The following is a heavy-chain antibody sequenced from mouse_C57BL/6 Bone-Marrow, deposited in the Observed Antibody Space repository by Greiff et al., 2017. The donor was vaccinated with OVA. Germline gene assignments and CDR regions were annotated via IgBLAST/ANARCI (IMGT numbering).Heavy chain of an antibody. J-gene: IGHJ4*01. CDR1: GYSITSGYY. CDR2: ISYDGSN. CDR3: ARERYAMDY. V-gene: IGHV3-6*01. Sequence: EVQRVESGPGLVKPSQSLSLTCSVTGYSITSGYYWNWIRQFPGNKLEWMGYISYDGSNNYNPSLKNRISITRDTSKNQFFLKLNSVTTEDTATYYCARERYAMDYWGQGTSVTVSS.